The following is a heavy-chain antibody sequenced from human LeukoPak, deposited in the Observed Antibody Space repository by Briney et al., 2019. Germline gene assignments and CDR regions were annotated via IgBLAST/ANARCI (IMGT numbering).Heavy chain of an antibody. CDR1: GFTFSSYA. V-gene: IGHV3-30*01. CDR2: ISYDGSNK. Sequence: GGSLRLSCAASGFTFSSYAMHWVRQAPGKGLEWVAVISYDGSNKYYADSVKGRFTISRDNSKNTLYLQMNSLRAEDTAVYYCAVRRVDTAMVYYFDYWGQGTLVTVSS. D-gene: IGHD5-18*01. CDR3: AVRRVDTAMVYYFDY. J-gene: IGHJ4*02.